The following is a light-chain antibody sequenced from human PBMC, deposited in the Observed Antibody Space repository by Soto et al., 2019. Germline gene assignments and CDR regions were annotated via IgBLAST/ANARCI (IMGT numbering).Light chain of an antibody. CDR2: TAS. Sequence: EIQMTQSPSSLSASVGDRVTITCRASQKITRYLNWYQYKVGKAPRLLIYTASSLQTGVPSRFSGRGSGTDFTLTITSLQPADFTSYYCQQSFSAPYSFGQGTTLEIK. V-gene: IGKV1-39*01. CDR1: QKITRY. CDR3: QQSFSAPYS. J-gene: IGKJ2*01.